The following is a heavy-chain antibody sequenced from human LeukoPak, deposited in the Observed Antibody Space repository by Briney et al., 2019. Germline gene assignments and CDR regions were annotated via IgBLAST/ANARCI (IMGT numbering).Heavy chain of an antibody. J-gene: IGHJ5*02. CDR2: IYTSGST. Sequence: SETLSLTCTVSGGSISSYYWSWIRQPPGKGLEWIGYIYTSGSTNYNPSLKSRVTISVDTSKNQFSLKLSSVTAADTAVYYRARLLAYHSSRTFDPWGQGTLVTVSS. V-gene: IGHV4-4*09. CDR3: ARLLAYHSSRTFDP. CDR1: GGSISSYY. D-gene: IGHD6-13*01.